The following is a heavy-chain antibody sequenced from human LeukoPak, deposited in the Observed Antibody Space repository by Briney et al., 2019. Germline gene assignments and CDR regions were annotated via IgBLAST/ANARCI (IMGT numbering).Heavy chain of an antibody. CDR2: IIPILGIA. CDR3: ARGGTTYHYDSSGYYTAFDI. Sequence: GASVKVSCKASGGTFSSYAISWVRQAPGQGLEWMGRIIPILGIANYAQKFQGRVTITADKSTSTAYMELSSLRSEDTAVYYCARGGTTYHYDSSGYYTAFDIWGQGTMVTVSS. CDR1: GGTFSSYA. D-gene: IGHD3-22*01. V-gene: IGHV1-69*04. J-gene: IGHJ3*02.